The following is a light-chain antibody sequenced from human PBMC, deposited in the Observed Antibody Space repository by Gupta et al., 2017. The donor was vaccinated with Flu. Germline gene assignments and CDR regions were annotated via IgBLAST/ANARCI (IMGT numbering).Light chain of an antibody. J-gene: IGKJ2*01. Sequence: DIVMTQSPLSLPVIPGEPASISCRSSQSLLHSDGFNFLDWYLQKPGQSPQLLIYLGSNRASGVPDRFSGSESGTDFTLEISRVEAEDIGVYYCMQALQAPYTFGQGTKLEIK. CDR1: QSLLHSDGFNF. V-gene: IGKV2-28*01. CDR2: LGS. CDR3: MQALQAPYT.